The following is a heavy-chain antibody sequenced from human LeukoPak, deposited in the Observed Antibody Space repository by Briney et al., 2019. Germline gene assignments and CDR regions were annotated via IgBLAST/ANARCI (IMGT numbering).Heavy chain of an antibody. D-gene: IGHD2-15*01. Sequence: GESLKISCKGSGYSFTSYWIGWVRQMPGKGLEWMGIIYPGDSDTGYSPSFQGQVTISADKSISTAYLQWSSLKASDTAMYYCARRGYCSGGSCDGNWFDPWGQGTLVTVSS. J-gene: IGHJ5*02. CDR3: ARRGYCSGGSCDGNWFDP. CDR2: IYPGDSDT. CDR1: GYSFTSYW. V-gene: IGHV5-51*01.